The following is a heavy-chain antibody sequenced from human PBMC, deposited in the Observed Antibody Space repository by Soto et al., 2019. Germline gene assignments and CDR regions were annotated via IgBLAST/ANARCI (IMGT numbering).Heavy chain of an antibody. CDR2: ISYDGSNK. CDR3: AKGYSGSYCPFDY. J-gene: IGHJ4*02. Sequence: QVQLVESGGGVVQPGRSLRLSCAASGFTFSSYGMHWVRQAPGKGLEWVAVISYDGSNKYYADSVKGRFTISRDNCKNTLYLQMNSLRAEDTAVYYCAKGYSGSYCPFDYWGQGTLVTVSS. D-gene: IGHD1-26*01. CDR1: GFTFSSYG. V-gene: IGHV3-30*18.